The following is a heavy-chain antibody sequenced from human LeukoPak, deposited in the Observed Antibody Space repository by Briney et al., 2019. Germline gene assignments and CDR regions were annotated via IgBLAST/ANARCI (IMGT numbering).Heavy chain of an antibody. Sequence: GGSLRLSCAASGFTVSNNYMTWVRQAPGKGLEWVSVIYSGGNTYYAGSVKGRFTISRDNSKNTLYLQLNSLRAEDTAVYYCSRRIPTTWACDIWGQGTMVTVSS. CDR3: SRRIPTTWACDI. CDR2: IYSGGNT. CDR1: GFTVSNNY. V-gene: IGHV3-66*01. D-gene: IGHD1-1*01. J-gene: IGHJ3*02.